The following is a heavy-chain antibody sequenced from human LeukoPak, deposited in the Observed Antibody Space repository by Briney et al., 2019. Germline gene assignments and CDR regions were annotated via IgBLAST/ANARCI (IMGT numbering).Heavy chain of an antibody. Sequence: VASVKVSCKASGYTFTSYYMHWVRQAPGQGLEWMGIINPSGGSTSYAQKFQGRVTMTTDTSTSTAYMELRSLRSDDTAVYYCARPIQTDFWSGYYSSFDIWGQGTMVTVSS. D-gene: IGHD3-3*01. V-gene: IGHV1-46*01. CDR1: GYTFTSYY. CDR2: INPSGGST. CDR3: ARPIQTDFWSGYYSSFDI. J-gene: IGHJ3*02.